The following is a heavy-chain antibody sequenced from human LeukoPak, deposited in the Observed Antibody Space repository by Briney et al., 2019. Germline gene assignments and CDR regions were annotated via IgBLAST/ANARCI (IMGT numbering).Heavy chain of an antibody. D-gene: IGHD2-15*01. CDR2: IYTSGST. CDR3: ARVSGGSCCGIDY. Sequence: PSETLSLTCTVSGGSISSYYWSWIRQPPGEGLEWIGYIYTSGSTNYNPSLKSRVTISVDTSKNQFTLKLSSVTAADTAVYYCARVSGGSCCGIDYWGQGTLVTVSS. J-gene: IGHJ4*02. V-gene: IGHV4-4*09. CDR1: GGSISSYY.